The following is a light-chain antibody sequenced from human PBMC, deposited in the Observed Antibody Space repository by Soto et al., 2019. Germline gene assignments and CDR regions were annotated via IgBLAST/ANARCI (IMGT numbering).Light chain of an antibody. CDR2: HTS. Sequence: EIVLTQSPATLSFSPGERSTLSCRSSQSVNSYLAWYQQKPGLAPRLLIYHTSSRATGVPARFSGSGSGTDFTLTISSLEPEDFAVYYCQHRSIWPVSFGQGTRLEIK. V-gene: IGKV3-11*01. J-gene: IGKJ5*01. CDR3: QHRSIWPVS. CDR1: QSVNSY.